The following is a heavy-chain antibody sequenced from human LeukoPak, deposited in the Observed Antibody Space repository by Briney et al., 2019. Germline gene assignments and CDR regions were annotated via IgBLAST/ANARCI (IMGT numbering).Heavy chain of an antibody. CDR2: IYTSGST. CDR3: ARETYYDILTGYPDYYYYYMDV. D-gene: IGHD3-9*01. J-gene: IGHJ6*03. Sequence: SETLSLTCTVSGGFISSYYWSWIRQPAGKGLEWIGRIYTSGSTNYNPSLKSRVTMSVDTSKNQFSLKLSSVTAADTAVYYCARETYYDILTGYPDYYYYYMDVWGKGTTVTISS. CDR1: GGFISSYY. V-gene: IGHV4-4*07.